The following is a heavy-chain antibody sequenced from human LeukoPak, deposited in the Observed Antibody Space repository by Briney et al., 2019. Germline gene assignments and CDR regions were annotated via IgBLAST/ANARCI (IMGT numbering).Heavy chain of an antibody. CDR2: ICPDGTVT. CDR1: GFTFSTYC. Sequence: GGSLRLSCAASGFTFSTYCMHRVRQAPGKGPMWVSRICPDGTVTNYADSVKARFIISRDNARNTVYLQMNSLRVEDTAVYYCVRDFRSADYWGQGTLVTVSS. V-gene: IGHV3-74*01. J-gene: IGHJ4*02. CDR3: VRDFRSADY.